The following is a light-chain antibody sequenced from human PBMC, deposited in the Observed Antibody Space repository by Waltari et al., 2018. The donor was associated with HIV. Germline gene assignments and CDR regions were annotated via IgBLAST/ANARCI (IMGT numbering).Light chain of an antibody. CDR2: DAS. V-gene: IGKV3-11*01. CDR3: QQRSNWLFT. Sequence: ELVLTQSPATLSLSPGERATLFCRASQRVSSYLAWYQQKPGQAPRLLIYDASNRATGIPARFSGSGSGTDFTLTISSLEPEDFAVYYCQQRSNWLFTFGPGTKVDIK. J-gene: IGKJ3*01. CDR1: QRVSSY.